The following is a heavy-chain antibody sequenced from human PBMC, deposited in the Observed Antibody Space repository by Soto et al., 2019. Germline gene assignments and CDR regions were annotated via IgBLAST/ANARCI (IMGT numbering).Heavy chain of an antibody. CDR2: ISSTTNYI. CDR1: VFSFTRYS. V-gene: IGHV3-21*01. J-gene: IGHJ4*02. Sequence: GGSLRLSCAASVFSFTRYSMNWVRQAPGKGLKWVSSISSTTNYIYYADSMKGRFTVSRDNAKNSVYLEMNSLSAEDTAVYYCARESEDLTSNFDDWGQGTMVTVSS. CDR3: ARESEDLTSNFDD.